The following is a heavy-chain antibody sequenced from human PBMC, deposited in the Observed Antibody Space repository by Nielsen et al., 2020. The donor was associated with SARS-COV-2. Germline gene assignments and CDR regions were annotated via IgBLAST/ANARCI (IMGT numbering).Heavy chain of an antibody. CDR2: ISSSSYT. J-gene: IGHJ6*02. CDR1: GFTFSSYS. V-gene: IGHV3-21*05. Sequence: GESLKISCAASGFTFSSYSMNWVRQAPGKGLEWVSYISSSSYTNYADSVKGRFTISRDNAKNSLYLQTNSLRAEDTAVYYCARDRPIAARPCSPYYYYGMDVWGQGTTVTVSS. D-gene: IGHD6-6*01. CDR3: ARDRPIAARPCSPYYYYGMDV.